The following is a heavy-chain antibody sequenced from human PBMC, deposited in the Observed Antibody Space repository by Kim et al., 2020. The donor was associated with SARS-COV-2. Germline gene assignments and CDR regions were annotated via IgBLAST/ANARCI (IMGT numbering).Heavy chain of an antibody. J-gene: IGHJ4*02. CDR1: GFTVSSNY. CDR2: IYSGGST. V-gene: IGHV3-53*01. Sequence: GGSLRLSCAASGFTVSSNYMSWVRQAPGKGLEWVSVIYSGGSTYYADSVKGRFTISRDNYKNTLYLQMNSLRAEDTAVYYCARFRRDGYFSGFANYYFDYWGQGTLVTVSS. D-gene: IGHD2-21*01. CDR3: ARFRRDGYFSGFANYYFDY.